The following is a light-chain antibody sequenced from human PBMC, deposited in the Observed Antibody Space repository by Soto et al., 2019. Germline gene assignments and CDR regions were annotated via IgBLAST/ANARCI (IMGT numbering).Light chain of an antibody. CDR3: QQSYSTREVT. CDR2: AAS. V-gene: IGKV1-39*01. J-gene: IGKJ3*01. CDR1: QSISSY. Sequence: DIQMTQSPSSLSASVGDRVTITCRASQSISSYLNWYQQKPGKAPKLLIYAASSLQSGVPSRFSGSGSGTDFTLTINSLQPEDFATYYCQQSYSTREVTFGPGTKVDIK.